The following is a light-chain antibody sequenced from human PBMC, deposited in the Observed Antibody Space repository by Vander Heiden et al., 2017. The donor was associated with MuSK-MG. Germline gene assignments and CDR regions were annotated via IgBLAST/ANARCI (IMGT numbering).Light chain of an antibody. CDR2: SNN. V-gene: IGLV1-44*01. CDR3: AAWDDSLNGVV. J-gene: IGLJ2*01. CDR1: RSNIGSNT. Sequence: QSVLPQPPSASGPPGQTGTLSCSGSRSNIGSNTVNWYQQIPGTAPKLRSYSNNQRPSGVPDRFSGSKSGTSACLAISGLQSEEEAEYDGAAWDDSLNGVVFGGGTKLTVL.